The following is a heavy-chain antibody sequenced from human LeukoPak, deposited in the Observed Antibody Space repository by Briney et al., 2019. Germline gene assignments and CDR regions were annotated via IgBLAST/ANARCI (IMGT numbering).Heavy chain of an antibody. Sequence: GGSLRLSCAASGFTFDDYAMHWVRQAPGKGLEWVSLISWDGGSTYYADSVKGRFTISRDNSKNSLYLQMNSLRAEDTALYYCAKDGGSSGRSQEIDYWGQGTLVTVSS. J-gene: IGHJ4*02. CDR1: GFTFDDYA. D-gene: IGHD6-6*01. V-gene: IGHV3-43D*03. CDR2: ISWDGGST. CDR3: AKDGGSSGRSQEIDY.